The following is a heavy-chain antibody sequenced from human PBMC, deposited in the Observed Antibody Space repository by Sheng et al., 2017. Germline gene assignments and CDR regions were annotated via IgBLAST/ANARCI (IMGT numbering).Heavy chain of an antibody. CDR3: AREWIAAAPGGYYYYYMDV. Sequence: QVQLVQSGAEMKKPGASVKVSCKASGYTFTGYYMHWVRQAPGQGLEWMGRINPNSGGTNYAQKFQGRVTMTRDTSISTAYMELSRLRSDDTAVYYCAREWIAAAPGGYYYYYMDVWGKGTTVTVSS. CDR1: GYTFTGYY. CDR2: INPNSGGT. V-gene: IGHV1-2*06. D-gene: IGHD6-13*01. J-gene: IGHJ6*03.